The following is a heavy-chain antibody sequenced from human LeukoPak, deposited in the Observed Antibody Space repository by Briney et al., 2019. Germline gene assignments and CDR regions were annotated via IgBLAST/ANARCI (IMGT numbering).Heavy chain of an antibody. CDR2: IRKTTQGGTT. CDR1: GFTFADYA. Sequence: GGSLRLSCATSGFTFADYAVGWFRQAPGKGLEWVGFIRKTTQGGTTEYAASVKGRFTISRDDSKSIAHLQMNSLRTEDTAIYYCAREDPWIQLRPADYWGQGTLVTVSS. CDR3: AREDPWIQLRPADY. D-gene: IGHD5-18*01. V-gene: IGHV3-49*03. J-gene: IGHJ4*02.